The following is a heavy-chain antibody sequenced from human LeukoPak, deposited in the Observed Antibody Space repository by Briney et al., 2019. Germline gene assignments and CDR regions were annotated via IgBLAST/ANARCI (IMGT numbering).Heavy chain of an antibody. J-gene: IGHJ4*02. D-gene: IGHD5-12*01. Sequence: PSETLSLTCAVSGGSISSNNWWSWVRQPPGKGLEWIGGIYHSGSTNYNPSLKSRVTISVDKSKNQFSLKLRSVTAADTALYYCASSDGQPPRFDSSYDVFDYWGQGTLVTVSS. CDR1: GGSISSNNW. CDR3: ASSDGQPPRFDSSYDVFDY. CDR2: IYHSGST. V-gene: IGHV4-4*02.